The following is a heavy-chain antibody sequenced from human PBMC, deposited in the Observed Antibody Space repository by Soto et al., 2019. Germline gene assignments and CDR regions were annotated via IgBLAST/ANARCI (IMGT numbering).Heavy chain of an antibody. Sequence: PGGSLRLSCVASGFTFSSDWMHWVRQGPGKGLVWVSRINSDGSATNYADSVKGRFTISRDNAKNTLYLQMNSLRVEDTAVYYSVRGWSDFWGQGTTVTVSS. D-gene: IGHD2-15*01. J-gene: IGHJ6*02. V-gene: IGHV3-74*01. CDR3: VRGWSDF. CDR1: GFTFSSDW. CDR2: INSDGSAT.